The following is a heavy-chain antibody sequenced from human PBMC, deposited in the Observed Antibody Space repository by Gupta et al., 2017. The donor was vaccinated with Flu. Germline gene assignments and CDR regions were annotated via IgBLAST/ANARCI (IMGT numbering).Heavy chain of an antibody. V-gene: IGHV4-59*01. D-gene: IGHD6-19*01. CDR1: GGSISSYY. CDR2: IYYSGST. CDR3: ARGGLTYSSGPGDY. Sequence: QVQLQESGPGQVKPSETLSLTCTVSGGSISSYYWSWIRQPPGKGLEWIGYIYYSGSTNYNPSLKSRVTISVDTSKNQFSLKLSSVTAADTAVYYCARGGLTYSSGPGDYWGQGTLVTVSS. J-gene: IGHJ4*02.